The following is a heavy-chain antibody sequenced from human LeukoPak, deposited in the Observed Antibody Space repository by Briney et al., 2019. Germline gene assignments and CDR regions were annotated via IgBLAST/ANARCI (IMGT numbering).Heavy chain of an antibody. Sequence: GGSLRLSCAASGFTFSSYAMSWVRQAPGKGLEWVSAISGSGGSTYYADSVKGRFTISRDNSKNTLYPQMNSLRAEDTAVYYCAKSSWVGATSYYFDYWGQGTLVTVSS. CDR3: AKSSWVGATSYYFDY. J-gene: IGHJ4*02. CDR2: ISGSGGST. CDR1: GFTFSSYA. V-gene: IGHV3-23*01. D-gene: IGHD1-26*01.